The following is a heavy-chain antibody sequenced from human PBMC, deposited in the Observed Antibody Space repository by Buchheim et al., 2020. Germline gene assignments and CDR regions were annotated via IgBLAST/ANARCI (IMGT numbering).Heavy chain of an antibody. CDR1: GFTFSSYG. J-gene: IGHJ2*01. D-gene: IGHD4-17*01. Sequence: QVQLVESGGGVVQPGRSLRLSCAASGFTFSSYGMHWVRQAPGKGLEWVAFIRYDGSNKYYADSVKGGFTISRDNSKNTRCLQMNSLRAEDTAVYYCAKEGYGYYLGWYFDLWGRGTL. CDR3: AKEGYGYYLGWYFDL. CDR2: IRYDGSNK. V-gene: IGHV3-30*02.